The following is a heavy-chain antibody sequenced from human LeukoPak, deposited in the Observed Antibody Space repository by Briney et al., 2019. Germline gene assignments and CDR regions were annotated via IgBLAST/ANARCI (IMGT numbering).Heavy chain of an antibody. CDR3: ARYTTGIAAAGLDY. CDR1: GGSISSYY. V-gene: IGHV4-34*01. D-gene: IGHD6-13*01. J-gene: IGHJ4*02. Sequence: SETLSLTCTVSGGSISSYYWSWIRQPPGKGLEWIGEINHSGSTNYNPSLKSRVTISVDTSKNQFSLKLSSVTAADTAVYYCARYTTGIAAAGLDYWGQGTLVTVSS. CDR2: INHSGST.